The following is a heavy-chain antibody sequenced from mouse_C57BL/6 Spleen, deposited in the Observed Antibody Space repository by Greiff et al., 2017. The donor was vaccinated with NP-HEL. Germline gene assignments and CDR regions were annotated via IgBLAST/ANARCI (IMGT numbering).Heavy chain of an antibody. CDR2: ISSGSSTI. V-gene: IGHV5-17*01. CDR1: GFTFSDYG. D-gene: IGHD3-2*02. Sequence: EVQGVESGGGLVKPGGSLKLSCAASGFTFSDYGMHWVRQAPEKGLEWVAYISSGSSTIYYADTVKGRFTISRDNAKNTLFLQMTSLRSEDTAMYYCAMPAQATPMDYWGQGTSVTVSS. CDR3: AMPAQATPMDY. J-gene: IGHJ4*01.